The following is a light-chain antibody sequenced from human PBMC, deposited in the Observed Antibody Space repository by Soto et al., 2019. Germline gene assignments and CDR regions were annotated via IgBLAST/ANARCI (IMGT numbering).Light chain of an antibody. CDR3: QHYGYSQWT. CDR1: QTGSYSY. V-gene: IGKV3-20*01. CDR2: GVS. J-gene: IGKJ1*01. Sequence: IVLTQSPGTLSLSPGERATLSCSASQTGSYSYLAWYQQKSGQAPRLLIYGVSTRATGIPDRFSGSGSGTEFTLTITRLDPDDFAVYFCQHYGYSQWTFGQGTKVDIK.